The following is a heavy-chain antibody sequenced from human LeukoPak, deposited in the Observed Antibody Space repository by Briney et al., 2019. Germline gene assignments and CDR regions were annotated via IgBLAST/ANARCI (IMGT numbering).Heavy chain of an antibody. CDR3: ARDDYGDYRINFQH. J-gene: IGHJ1*01. V-gene: IGHV3-53*01. CDR1: GFTVSSNY. D-gene: IGHD4-17*01. CDR2: IYSGGST. Sequence: GGSLRLSCAASGFTVSSNYMSWVRQAPGKGLEWVSVIYSGGSTYYADSVKGRFTISRDNAKNTLYLQMNSLRAEDTTVYYCARDDYGDYRINFQHWGQGTLVTVSS.